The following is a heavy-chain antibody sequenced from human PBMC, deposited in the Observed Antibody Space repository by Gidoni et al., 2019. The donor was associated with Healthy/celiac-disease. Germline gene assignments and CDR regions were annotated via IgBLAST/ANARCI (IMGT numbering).Heavy chain of an antibody. J-gene: IGHJ4*02. D-gene: IGHD3-10*01. CDR2: CYSVGST. CDR1: EFTVSGNY. V-gene: IGHV3-66*01. CDR3: ARGYGSGSWPIDY. Sequence: EVQLVEAGGVLVQRGGSLSIPCAASEFTVSGNYMGWVRQAPGQGLEWVSVCYSVGSTYDADSWKGRFTISRDNSKNTLYLQMNSLRAEDTAVYYCARGYGSGSWPIDYWGQGTLVTVSS.